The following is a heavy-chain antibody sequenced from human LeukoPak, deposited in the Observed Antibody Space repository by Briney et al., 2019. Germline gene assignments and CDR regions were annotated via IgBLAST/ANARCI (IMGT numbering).Heavy chain of an antibody. CDR2: ISLSGDTI. Sequence: GGSLRLSCAASGFSFSGHEMNWVRQAPGKGLELVSSISLSGDTIYYADSVTGRFTISRDNAENSLYLQMNSLRAGDTAVYYCARGGTSPYKYNAFDIWGQGTMVTVSS. J-gene: IGHJ3*02. CDR3: ARGGTSPYKYNAFDI. CDR1: GFSFSGHE. D-gene: IGHD3-10*01. V-gene: IGHV3-48*03.